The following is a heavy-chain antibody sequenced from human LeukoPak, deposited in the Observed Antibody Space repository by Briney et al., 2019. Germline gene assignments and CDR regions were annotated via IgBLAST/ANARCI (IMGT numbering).Heavy chain of an antibody. CDR3: ARDWGGRSAVAGTFDY. D-gene: IGHD6-19*01. CDR2: IKQDGSEK. CDR1: GFTFGDYA. J-gene: IGHJ4*02. V-gene: IGHV3-7*01. Sequence: PGGSLRLSCTASGFTFGDYAMSWFRQAPGKGLEWVANIKQDGSEKYYVDSVKGRFTISRDNAKNSLYLQMNSLRAEDTAVYYCARDWGGRSAVAGTFDYWGQGTLVTVSS.